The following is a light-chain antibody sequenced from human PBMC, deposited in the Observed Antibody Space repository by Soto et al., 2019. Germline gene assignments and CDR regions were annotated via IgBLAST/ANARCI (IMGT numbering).Light chain of an antibody. Sequence: SYELTQSPSVSVAPGQTARISCGGNNIGSTSVHWYQQKPGQAPVVVVYDDSDRPSGIPERFSGSNSGNTATLTISRVEAGDEADYYCHVWDSSSDDVIFGGGTKLTVL. J-gene: IGLJ2*01. CDR1: NIGSTS. V-gene: IGLV3-21*02. CDR3: HVWDSSSDDVI. CDR2: DDS.